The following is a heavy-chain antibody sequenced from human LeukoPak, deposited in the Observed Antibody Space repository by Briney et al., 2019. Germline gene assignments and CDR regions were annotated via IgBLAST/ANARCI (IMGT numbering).Heavy chain of an antibody. J-gene: IGHJ4*02. CDR2: LSGDGRST. Sequence: GGSLRLSCAASGFTFSSYPMTWLRQAPGKGLEWVSSLSGDGRSTYYADPVKGRFTISRDNSKNTLYLQMNSLRAEDTAVYYCARERRASSGWYFDYWGQGTLVTVSS. CDR3: ARERRASSGWYFDY. V-gene: IGHV3-23*01. CDR1: GFTFSSYP. D-gene: IGHD6-19*01.